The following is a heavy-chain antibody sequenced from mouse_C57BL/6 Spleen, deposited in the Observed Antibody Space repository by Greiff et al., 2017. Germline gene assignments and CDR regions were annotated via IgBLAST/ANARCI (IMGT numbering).Heavy chain of an antibody. D-gene: IGHD1-1*01. CDR2: INPNNGGT. CDR1: GYTFTDYN. J-gene: IGHJ4*01. Sequence: VQLQQSGPELVKPGASVKIPCKASGYTFTDYNMDWVKQSHGKSLEWIGDINPNNGGTIYNQKFKGKATLTVDKSSSTAYMELRSLTSEDTAVYYCARGLGLYYYGGAFAMDYWGQGTSVTVSS. V-gene: IGHV1-18*01. CDR3: ARGLGLYYYGGAFAMDY.